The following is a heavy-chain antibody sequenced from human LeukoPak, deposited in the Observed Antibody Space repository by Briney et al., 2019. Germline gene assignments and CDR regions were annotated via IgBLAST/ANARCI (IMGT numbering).Heavy chain of an antibody. V-gene: IGHV3-23*01. CDR1: KFAFSSYA. D-gene: IGHD6-13*01. CDR2: ISGGGGNT. CDR3: AKAASSSWPSYYYGMDV. Sequence: PGGSLRLSCAASKFAFSSYAMSWVRQAPGKGLEWVSAISGGGGNTFYADSVKGRFTISKDNSKNTVYLQMSSLRVDDTAVYYCAKAASSSWPSYYYGMDVWGQGTTVTVSS. J-gene: IGHJ6*02.